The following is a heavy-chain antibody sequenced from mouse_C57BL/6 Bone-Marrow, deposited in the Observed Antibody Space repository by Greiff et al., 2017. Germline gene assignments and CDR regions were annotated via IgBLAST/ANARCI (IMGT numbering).Heavy chain of an antibody. Sequence: VQLQQSGPELVKPGASVKISCKASGYTFTDYYMNWVKQSHGKSLEWIGDINPNNGGTSYNQKFKGKATLTVDKSSSTDYMELRSLTSEDSAVYYCARKTTVPRYFDVWGTGTTVTVSS. CDR3: ARKTTVPRYFDV. CDR1: GYTFTDYY. D-gene: IGHD1-1*01. V-gene: IGHV1-26*01. CDR2: INPNNGGT. J-gene: IGHJ1*03.